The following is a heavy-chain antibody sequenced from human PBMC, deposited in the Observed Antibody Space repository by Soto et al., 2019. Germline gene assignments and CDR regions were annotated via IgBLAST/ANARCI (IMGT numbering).Heavy chain of an antibody. Sequence: QITLKESGPTLVKPTQTLTLTCTFSGFSLSTSGVGVGWIRQPPGKALEWLALIYWDDDKRYSPSLQSRLTSTKDTSQNQVVLTMTNMDPVDTATYYCAHSLGVRASIDYWGQGTLVTFSS. CDR3: AHSLGVRASIDY. CDR2: IYWDDDK. V-gene: IGHV2-5*02. J-gene: IGHJ4*02. CDR1: GFSLSTSGVG. D-gene: IGHD3-10*01.